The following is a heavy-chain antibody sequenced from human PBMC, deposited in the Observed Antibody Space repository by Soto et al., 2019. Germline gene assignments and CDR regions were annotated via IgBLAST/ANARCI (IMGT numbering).Heavy chain of an antibody. V-gene: IGHV1-2*02. CDR3: ARDLRVVSYYYYYGMDV. CDR1: GYTFTDYY. CDR2: INPNSGGT. D-gene: IGHD2-21*01. J-gene: IGHJ6*02. Sequence: QVQLVQSGAEVKKPGASVKVSCKASGYTFTDYYMHWVRQAPGQGLEWMGWINPNSGGTNYAQKFQGRITMTRDTSISTAYMELSRLRSDDTAVYYCARDLRVVSYYYYYGMDVWGQGTTVTVSS.